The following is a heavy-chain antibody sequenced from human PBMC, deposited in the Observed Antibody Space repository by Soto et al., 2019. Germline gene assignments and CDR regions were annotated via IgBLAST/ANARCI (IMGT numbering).Heavy chain of an antibody. V-gene: IGHV1-69*08. J-gene: IGHJ6*02. CDR1: GGTFSSYT. CDR3: ARDQARYFDLLVGGMDV. CDR2: LIPILAIA. D-gene: IGHD3-9*01. Sequence: QVQLVQSGAEVKKPGSAVKVSCKASGGTFSSYTISWVRQSPGQGLEWMGRLIPILAIANYAQKFQGRVKITADKYPSTAYLDLSSGRSEDTAVYYCARDQARYFDLLVGGMDVWGQGTTVIVSS.